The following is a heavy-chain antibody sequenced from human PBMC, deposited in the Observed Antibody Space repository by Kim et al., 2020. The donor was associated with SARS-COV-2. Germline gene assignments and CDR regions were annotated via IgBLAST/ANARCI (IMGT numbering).Heavy chain of an antibody. CDR3: VRGGSWGSGWYFDL. CDR2: TYYASEWVH. Sequence: SQTLSLTCAISGDSVSRNYAAWNWIRPSPSRGLEWLGRTYYASEWVHHYAISVKSRITINPDTSRNQFSLQLNSVTPEDTAVYYCVRGGSWGSGWYFDLWGRGTLVTVSS. D-gene: IGHD7-27*01. V-gene: IGHV6-1*01. CDR1: GDSVSRNYAA. J-gene: IGHJ2*01.